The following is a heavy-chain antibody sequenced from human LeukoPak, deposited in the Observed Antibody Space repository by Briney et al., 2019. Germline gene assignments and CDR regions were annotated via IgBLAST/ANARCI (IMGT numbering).Heavy chain of an antibody. D-gene: IGHD4-17*01. CDR2: ISAYNGNT. CDR1: GYTFTSYG. J-gene: IGHJ4*02. Sequence: GASVKVSCKASGYTFTSYGISWVRQAPGQGLEWMGWISAYNGNTNYAQKLQGRVTMTTDTSTSTAYMELRSLRSDDTAVYYCARDRAYGDSPQDFDYWGQGTLVTVSS. CDR3: ARDRAYGDSPQDFDY. V-gene: IGHV1-18*01.